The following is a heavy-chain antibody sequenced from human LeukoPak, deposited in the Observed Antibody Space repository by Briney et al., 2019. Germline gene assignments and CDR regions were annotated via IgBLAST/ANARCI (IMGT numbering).Heavy chain of an antibody. CDR2: IVGSSST. D-gene: IGHD1-26*01. V-gene: IGHV3-69-1*01. Sequence: GGSLTLSCAASGFTFSNFYMTWVRQAPGKGLEWVSSIVGSSSTYYADSLKGRFTISRDNAKNSLYLQMNSLRAEDTAVYYCARRGAGSSRDYWGQR. J-gene: IGHJ4*02. CDR1: GFTFSNFY. CDR3: ARRGAGSSRDY.